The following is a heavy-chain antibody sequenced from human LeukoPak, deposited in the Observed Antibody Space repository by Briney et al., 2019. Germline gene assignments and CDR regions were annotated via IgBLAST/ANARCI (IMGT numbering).Heavy chain of an antibody. J-gene: IGHJ4*02. D-gene: IGHD3-10*01. Sequence: GGSLRLSCAASGFTFSSYAMSWVRQAPGKGLEWVSAISGSGGSTYYADSVKGRLTISRDNSKNTLYLQMNSLRAEDTAVYYCAKDLYYGSGSYPYYFDYWGQGTLVTVSS. V-gene: IGHV3-23*01. CDR2: ISGSGGST. CDR1: GFTFSSYA. CDR3: AKDLYYGSGSYPYYFDY.